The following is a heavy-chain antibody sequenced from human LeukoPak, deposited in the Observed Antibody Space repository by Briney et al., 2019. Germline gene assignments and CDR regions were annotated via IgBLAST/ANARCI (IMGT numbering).Heavy chain of an antibody. CDR2: ISSSSSTI. D-gene: IGHD2-2*01. CDR1: GFTFSSYS. Sequence: GGSLRLSCAASGFTFSSYSMNWVRQAPGKGLEWVSYISSSSSTIYYADSVKGRFTISRDNAKNSLYLQMNSLRDEDTAVYYCARGYCSSTSCDNPGGMDVWGQGTTVTVSS. J-gene: IGHJ6*02. V-gene: IGHV3-48*02. CDR3: ARGYCSSTSCDNPGGMDV.